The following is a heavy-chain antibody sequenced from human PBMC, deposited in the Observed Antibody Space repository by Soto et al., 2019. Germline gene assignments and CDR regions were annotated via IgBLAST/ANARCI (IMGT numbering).Heavy chain of an antibody. V-gene: IGHV1-69*01. CDR2: IIPIFGTA. Sequence: QVQLVQSGAEVKKPGSSVKVSCKASGGTFSSYAISWVRQAPGQGLEWMGGIIPIFGTANYAQKFQGRVTITADESTSTAYMELSSLRSEDTAVYYCAKAIATMVRGALNWFDPWGQGTLVTVSS. CDR1: GGTFSSYA. CDR3: AKAIATMVRGALNWFDP. J-gene: IGHJ5*02. D-gene: IGHD3-10*01.